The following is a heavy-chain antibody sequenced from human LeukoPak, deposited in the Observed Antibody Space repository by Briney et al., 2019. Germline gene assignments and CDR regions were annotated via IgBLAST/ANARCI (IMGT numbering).Heavy chain of an antibody. J-gene: IGHJ4*02. V-gene: IGHV3-23*01. D-gene: IGHD3-3*01. Sequence: PGGSLRLSCAASGFTVKDNFMSWVRQAPGKGLEWVSAISGSGGSTYYADSVKGRFTISRDNSRNTLYLQMNSLRAEDTAVYYCAKDLDDDFWSGYYFDYWGQGTLVTVSS. CDR3: AKDLDDDFWSGYYFDY. CDR2: ISGSGGST. CDR1: GFTVKDNF.